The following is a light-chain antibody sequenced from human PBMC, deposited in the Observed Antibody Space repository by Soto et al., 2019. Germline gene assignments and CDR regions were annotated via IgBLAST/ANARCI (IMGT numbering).Light chain of an antibody. J-gene: IGKJ2*01. CDR3: QQYDSYVT. V-gene: IGKV1-5*03. Sequence: DIQMTQSPSTLSASLGDRVTITCRASQSIGIWFAWYQQKPGRAPNLLIYKASSLKSEVPSRFSGSGSGTDFTLTISSLQPDYFATYYCQQYDSYVTFGQGTKLEIK. CDR2: KAS. CDR1: QSIGIW.